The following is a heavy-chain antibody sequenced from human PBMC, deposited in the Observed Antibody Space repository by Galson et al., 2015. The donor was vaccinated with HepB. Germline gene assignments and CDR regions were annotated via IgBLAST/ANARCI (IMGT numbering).Heavy chain of an antibody. D-gene: IGHD3-22*01. Sequence: SLRLSCAASGFTFSSYAMHWVRQAPGKGLVWVSRINSDGSSTSYADSVKGRFTISRDNAKNTLYLQMNSLRAEDTAVYYCAKDLDYYDSSGYPEFDAFDIWGQGTMVTVSS. CDR3: AKDLDYYDSSGYPEFDAFDI. CDR1: GFTFSSYA. V-gene: IGHV3-74*01. CDR2: INSDGSST. J-gene: IGHJ3*02.